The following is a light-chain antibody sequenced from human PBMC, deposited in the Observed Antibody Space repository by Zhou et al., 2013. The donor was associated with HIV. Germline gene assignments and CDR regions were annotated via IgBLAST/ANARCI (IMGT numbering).Light chain of an antibody. CDR3: QQYGSLPIT. CDR2: VAS. J-gene: IGKJ5*01. V-gene: IGKV3-20*01. Sequence: VLTQFPGTLSLSPGERATLSCRASRNIYNNYLAWYQQRPGQALRLLINVASSRATGIPDRFSGSGSGTDFTLTISSLEPEDSAMYYCQQYGSLPITFGQGTRLEIK. CDR1: RNIYNNY.